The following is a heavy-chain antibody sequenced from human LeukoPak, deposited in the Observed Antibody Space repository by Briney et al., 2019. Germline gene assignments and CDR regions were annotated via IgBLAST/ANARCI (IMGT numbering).Heavy chain of an antibody. Sequence: GESLRLSCAPSRFSLGNFVMSWVRQAPGKGLEWVATISKNQYYADSVKGRFTISKDNSKNMMYLQMDSLGVDDTAIYYCAKGSNGDYDNWGQGTLVTVSS. J-gene: IGHJ4*02. CDR2: ISKNQ. CDR3: AKGSNGDYDN. CDR1: RFSLGNFV. D-gene: IGHD4-17*01. V-gene: IGHV3-23*01.